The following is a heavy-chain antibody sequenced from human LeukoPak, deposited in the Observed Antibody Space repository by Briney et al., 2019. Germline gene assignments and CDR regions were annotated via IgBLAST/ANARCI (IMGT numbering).Heavy chain of an antibody. V-gene: IGHV3-30*18. J-gene: IGHJ4*02. D-gene: IGHD6-19*01. CDR3: AKDSHSSGWYGLDY. CDR1: GFTFSSYG. CDR2: ISYDGSNK. Sequence: GGSLRLSCAASGFTFSSYGMHWVRQAPGKGLEWVAVISYDGSNKYYADSVKGRFTIPRDNSKNTLYLQMNSMRAEDTAVYYCAKDSHSSGWYGLDYWGQGTLVTVSS.